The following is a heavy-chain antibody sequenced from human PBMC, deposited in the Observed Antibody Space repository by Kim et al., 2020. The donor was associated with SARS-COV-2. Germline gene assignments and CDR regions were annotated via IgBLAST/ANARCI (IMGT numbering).Heavy chain of an antibody. CDR2: IKQDGSEK. V-gene: IGHV3-7*03. Sequence: GGSLRLSCAASGFTFSSYWMSWVRQAPGKGLEWVANIKQDGSEKYYVDSVKGRFTISRDNAKNSLYLQMNSLRAEDTAVYYCARVSYDFWSGYLLYYYGMDVWGQGTTVTVSS. CDR3: ARVSYDFWSGYLLYYYGMDV. D-gene: IGHD3-3*01. J-gene: IGHJ6*02. CDR1: GFTFSSYW.